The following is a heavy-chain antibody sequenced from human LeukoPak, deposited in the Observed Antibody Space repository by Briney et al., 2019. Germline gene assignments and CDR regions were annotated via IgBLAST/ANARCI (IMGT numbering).Heavy chain of an antibody. CDR3: ARVRSNLFGY. V-gene: IGHV4-34*01. CDR1: GGSFSGYY. Sequence: PSEALSLTCAVYGGSFSGYYWSWIRQPPGKGLEWIGEINHSGSTNYNPSLKSRVTISVDTSKNQFSLKLSSVTAADTAVYYCARVRSNLFGYWGQGTLVTVSS. CDR2: INHSGST. J-gene: IGHJ4*02.